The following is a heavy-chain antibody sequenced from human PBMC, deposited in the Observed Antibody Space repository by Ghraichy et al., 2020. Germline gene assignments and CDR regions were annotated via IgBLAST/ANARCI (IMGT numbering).Heavy chain of an antibody. CDR2: ISYDGSNK. Sequence: LSLTCAASGFTFSSYGMHWVRQAPGKGLEWVAVISYDGSNKYYADSVKGRFTISRDNSKNTLYLQMNSLRAEDTAVYYCAKSPSWVVAAQLFDYWGQGTLVTVSS. CDR3: AKSPSWVVAAQLFDY. D-gene: IGHD2-15*01. CDR1: GFTFSSYG. V-gene: IGHV3-30*18. J-gene: IGHJ4*02.